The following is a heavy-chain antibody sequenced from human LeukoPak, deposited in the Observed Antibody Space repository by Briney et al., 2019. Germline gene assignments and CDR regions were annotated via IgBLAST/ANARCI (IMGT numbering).Heavy chain of an antibody. V-gene: IGHV4-59*01. Sequence: SETLSLTCTVSGASINFYYWNWIRQSPGKGLEWIGDINYSGNTYYNPSLKSRVTISVDASKNKFSLKLSSLTAEDTAVYYCARASWTAPVTKSVDLDIWGQGTVVTVSS. CDR3: ARASWTAPVTKSVDLDI. D-gene: IGHD4-17*01. J-gene: IGHJ3*02. CDR2: INYSGNT. CDR1: GASINFYY.